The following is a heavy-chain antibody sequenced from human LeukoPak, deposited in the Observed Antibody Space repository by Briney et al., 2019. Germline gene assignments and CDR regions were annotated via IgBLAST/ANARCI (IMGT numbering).Heavy chain of an antibody. V-gene: IGHV4-4*09. Sequence: SETLSLTCTVSGGSISSYYWSWIRQPPGKRLEWIGYIYTSGSSNYNPSLKSRVTISVDTSKNQFSLKLSSVAAADTAVYYCARSHYDLVLDVWGKGTTVTVPS. D-gene: IGHD3-3*01. CDR1: GGSISSYY. CDR3: ARSHYDLVLDV. J-gene: IGHJ6*04. CDR2: IYTSGSS.